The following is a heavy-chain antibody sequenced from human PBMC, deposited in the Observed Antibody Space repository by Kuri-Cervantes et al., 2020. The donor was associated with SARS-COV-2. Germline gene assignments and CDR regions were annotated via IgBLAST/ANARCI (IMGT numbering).Heavy chain of an antibody. Sequence: GGSLRLSCAASGFTFSDHYMDWVRQDPGKGLEWVGRTRNKANSYTTEYAASVKGRFTIPRDDSKDSLYLQMNSLKTEDTAVHYCASAVAGLFDYWGQGTLVTVSS. J-gene: IGHJ4*02. D-gene: IGHD6-19*01. CDR1: GFTFSDHY. CDR3: ASAVAGLFDY. V-gene: IGHV3-72*01. CDR2: TRNKANSYTT.